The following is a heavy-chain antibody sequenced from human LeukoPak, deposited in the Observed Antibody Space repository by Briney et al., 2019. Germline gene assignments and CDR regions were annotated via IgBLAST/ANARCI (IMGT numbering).Heavy chain of an antibody. CDR1: GFTFSDYY. CDR3: AKGGSYYYDSSGYPDY. CDR2: ISSSGSTI. Sequence: GGSLRLSCAASGFTFSDYYMSWLRQAPGKGLEWVSYISSSGSTIYYADSVKGRFTISRDNAKNSLYLQMNSLRAEDTALYYCAKGGSYYYDSSGYPDYWGQGTLVTVSS. V-gene: IGHV3-11*01. D-gene: IGHD3-22*01. J-gene: IGHJ4*02.